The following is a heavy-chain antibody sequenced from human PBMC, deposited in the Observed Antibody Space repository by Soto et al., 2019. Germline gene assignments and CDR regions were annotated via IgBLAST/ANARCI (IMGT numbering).Heavy chain of an antibody. CDR1: GGSISSSSYY. V-gene: IGHV4-39*01. Sequence: WETLSLTCTVSGGSISSSSYYWGWIRQPPGKGLEWIGSIYYSGSTYYNPSLKSRVTISVDTSKNQFSLKLSSVTAADTAVYYCARVIVVVTGSMDVWGQGTTVTVSS. CDR3: ARVIVVVTGSMDV. D-gene: IGHD2-21*02. J-gene: IGHJ6*02. CDR2: IYYSGST.